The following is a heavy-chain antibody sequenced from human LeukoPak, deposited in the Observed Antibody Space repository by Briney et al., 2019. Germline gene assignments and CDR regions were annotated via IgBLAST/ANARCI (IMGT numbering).Heavy chain of an antibody. CDR1: GGSFSGYY. J-gene: IGHJ4*02. D-gene: IGHD1-26*01. CDR3: ASGLVGATYDY. Sequence: SETLSLTCAVYGGSFSGYYWSWIRQPPGKGLEWIGEINHSGSTNYNPSLKSRVTISADTSKNQFSLKLSSVTAADTAVYYCASGLVGATYDYWGQGTLVTVSS. CDR2: INHSGST. V-gene: IGHV4-34*01.